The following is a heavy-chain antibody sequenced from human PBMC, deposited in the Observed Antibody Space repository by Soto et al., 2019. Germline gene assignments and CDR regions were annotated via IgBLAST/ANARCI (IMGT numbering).Heavy chain of an antibody. J-gene: IGHJ5*02. D-gene: IGHD3-3*01. CDR2: INPSGGST. V-gene: IGHV1-46*01. CDR1: GYTFTSYY. Sequence: GASLKGSCKASGYTFTSYYMNWVRQAPGQGLEWIGIINPSGGSTSYAQKFQGRVTMTRDTSTSTVYMELSSLRSEDTAVYYCARASWGSYYDFWSGYYNWFDPWGQGTLVTVSS. CDR3: ARASWGSYYDFWSGYYNWFDP.